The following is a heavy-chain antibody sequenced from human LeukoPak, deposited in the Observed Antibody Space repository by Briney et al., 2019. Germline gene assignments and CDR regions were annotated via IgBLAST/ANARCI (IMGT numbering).Heavy chain of an antibody. CDR2: INHSGST. D-gene: IGHD3-10*01. CDR1: GGSFSGYY. Sequence: SETLSLTCAVYGGSFSGYYWSWVRQPPPKGLEWIGEINHSGSTNYNPSFKSRVAISVDTSRNQLSLKLSSVTAADTAVYYCARGPDSGSYFAWFDPWGQGTLVTVSS. CDR3: ARGPDSGSYFAWFDP. J-gene: IGHJ5*02. V-gene: IGHV4-34*01.